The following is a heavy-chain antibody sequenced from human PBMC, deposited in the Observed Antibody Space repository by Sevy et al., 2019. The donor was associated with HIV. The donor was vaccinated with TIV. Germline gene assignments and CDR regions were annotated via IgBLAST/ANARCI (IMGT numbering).Heavy chain of an antibody. Sequence: ASVKVSCKASGGTFSSYAISWVRQAPGQGLEWMGGIIHIFGTANYAQKFQGRVTITADESTGTAYMELSSLRSEDTAVYYCARESGDILTGYYPTDYYYYGMDVWGQGTTVTVSS. J-gene: IGHJ6*02. CDR1: GGTFSSYA. CDR2: IIHIFGTA. D-gene: IGHD3-9*01. CDR3: ARESGDILTGYYPTDYYYYGMDV. V-gene: IGHV1-69*13.